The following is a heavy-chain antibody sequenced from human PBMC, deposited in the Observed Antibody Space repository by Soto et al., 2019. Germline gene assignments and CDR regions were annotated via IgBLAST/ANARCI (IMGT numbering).Heavy chain of an antibody. CDR2: IYYSGSS. V-gene: IGHV4-31*03. Sequence: QAQLEESGPGLVKPSQTLSLTCTVSGGSISSGGYYWTWIRQHPGKGLEWIGYIYYSGSSYYNPSLKSRATLSVDTSKNQFHLRLTSVTAADTAVYYCARKAYATSGYYPVAFNIWGQGTLVTVSS. D-gene: IGHD3-22*01. J-gene: IGHJ3*02. CDR3: ARKAYATSGYYPVAFNI. CDR1: GGSISSGGYY.